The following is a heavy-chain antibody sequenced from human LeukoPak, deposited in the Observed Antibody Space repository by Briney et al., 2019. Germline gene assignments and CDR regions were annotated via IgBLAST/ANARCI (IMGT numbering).Heavy chain of an antibody. V-gene: IGHV5-10-1*01. D-gene: IGHD2-2*01. Sequence: GESLKISCKGSGYSFTFYWISWVRQMPGKGLEWMGRIDPSDSYTNYSPSFQGHVTISADKSISTAYLQWSSLKASDTAMYYCARREAYCSSTSCRPFDYWGQGTLVTVSS. CDR3: ARREAYCSSTSCRPFDY. CDR1: GYSFTFYW. CDR2: IDPSDSYT. J-gene: IGHJ4*02.